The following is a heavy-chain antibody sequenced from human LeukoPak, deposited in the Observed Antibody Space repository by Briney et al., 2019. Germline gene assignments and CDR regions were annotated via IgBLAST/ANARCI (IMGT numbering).Heavy chain of an antibody. CDR3: AREDGDYPYYFDY. D-gene: IGHD4-17*01. CDR1: GFTFSSYG. J-gene: IGHJ4*02. CDR2: IWYDGSNK. Sequence: GRSLRLSCAASGFTFSSYGMHWVRQAPGKGLEWVAVIWYDGSNKYYADSVKGRFTISRDNSKNTLYLQMNSLRAADTAVYYCAREDGDYPYYFDYWGQGTLVTVSS. V-gene: IGHV3-33*01.